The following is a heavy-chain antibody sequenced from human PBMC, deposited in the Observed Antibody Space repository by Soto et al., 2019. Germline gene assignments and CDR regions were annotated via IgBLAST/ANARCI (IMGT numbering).Heavy chain of an antibody. CDR2: IYWDDDK. CDR3: ASRRRGSYFDY. V-gene: IGHV2-5*02. J-gene: IGHJ4*02. Sequence: QITLKESGPTLVKPTQTLTLTCTFSGFSLSTSGVGVGWIRQPPGKALEWLALIYWDDDKRYSPSLKSRLTSTNDTSKNQVVLTMTILDPVDTATYYGASRRRGSYFDYWGQGTLVTVSS. CDR1: GFSLSTSGVG. D-gene: IGHD3-16*01.